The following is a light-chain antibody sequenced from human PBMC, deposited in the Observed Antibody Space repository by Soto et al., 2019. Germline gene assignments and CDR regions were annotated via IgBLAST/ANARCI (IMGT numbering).Light chain of an antibody. CDR3: SSYTSSSTLYV. CDR1: SSDVGGYDY. J-gene: IGLJ1*01. V-gene: IGLV2-14*01. CDR2: DVS. Sequence: QSVLTQPASVSVSPALSITISCTGTSSDVGGYDYVSWYHQHPGKAPKLMISDVSNRPSGVSNRFSGSKSGNTASLTISGLQAEDEADYYCSSYTSSSTLYVFGTGTKVTVL.